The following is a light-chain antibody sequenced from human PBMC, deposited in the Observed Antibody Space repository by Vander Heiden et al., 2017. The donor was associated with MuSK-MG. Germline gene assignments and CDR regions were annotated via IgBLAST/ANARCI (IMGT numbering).Light chain of an antibody. V-gene: IGLV1-47*01. Sequence: VLTPPLPVLGPPGPAATISCSGSSSNIGSNYVSWYQLLPGTAPKLHVYRNGRRPSGVPGRFSDSKSSASAALAVGGLRSEDEADYYCAAWDDSLSGPSCVFGAGTKVTVL. CDR2: RNG. CDR3: AAWDDSLSGPSCV. CDR1: SSNIGSNY. J-gene: IGLJ1*01.